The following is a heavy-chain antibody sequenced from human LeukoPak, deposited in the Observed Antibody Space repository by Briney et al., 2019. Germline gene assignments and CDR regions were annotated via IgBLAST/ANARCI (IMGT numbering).Heavy chain of an antibody. J-gene: IGHJ4*02. CDR3: VKDDNSGWFPPLDF. D-gene: IGHD6-19*01. Sequence: GGSLRLSCTASGFAFSTYTMNWIRQAPGEGLEWVSGIYGNGYEAFYADSVKGRFTISRDNSKNTLYLQMNSLRAEDTAVYYCVKDDNSGWFPPLDFWGQGTLVTVSS. CDR1: GFAFSTYT. V-gene: IGHV3-23*01. CDR2: IYGNGYEA.